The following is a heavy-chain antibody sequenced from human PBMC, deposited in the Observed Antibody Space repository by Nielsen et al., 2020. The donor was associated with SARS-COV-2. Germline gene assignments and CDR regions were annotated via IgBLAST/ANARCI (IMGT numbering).Heavy chain of an antibody. CDR1: EFTFSKYG. D-gene: IGHD3-22*01. V-gene: IGHV3-74*01. J-gene: IGHJ4*02. CDR3: VRVRDDGYYYDTGPFDY. CDR2: INSDGSRT. Sequence: GESLKISCVASEFTFSKYGMNWVRQAPGKGLAWVAHINSDGSRTTYADSVKGRFTISRDNTENTLHLQMNSLRADDTAVYYCVRVRDDGYYYDTGPFDYWGQGTLVTVSS.